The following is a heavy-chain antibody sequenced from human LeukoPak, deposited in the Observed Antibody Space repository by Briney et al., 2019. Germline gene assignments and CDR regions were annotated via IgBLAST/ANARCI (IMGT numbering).Heavy chain of an antibody. D-gene: IGHD4/OR15-4a*01. J-gene: IGHJ6*02. CDR3: ARSPPNGDYYYGMDV. CDR1: GGTFSSYA. Sequence: SVKVSCKASGGTFSSYAISWVRQAPGQGLEWMGGIIPIFGTANYAQKFQGRVTITADESTSTAYMELSSLRSEDTAVYYCARSPPNGDYYYGMDVWGQGTTVTVSS. V-gene: IGHV1-69*01. CDR2: IIPIFGTA.